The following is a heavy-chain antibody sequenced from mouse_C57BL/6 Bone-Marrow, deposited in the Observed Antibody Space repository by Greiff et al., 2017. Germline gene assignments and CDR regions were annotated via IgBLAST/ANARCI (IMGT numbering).Heavy chain of an antibody. CDR2: INPYNGGT. V-gene: IGHV1-19*01. CDR3: ARKHYFDY. CDR1: GYTFTDYY. J-gene: IGHJ2*01. Sequence: VQLKESGPVLVKPGASVKMSCKASGYTFTDYYMNWVKQSHGKSLEWIGVINPYNGGTSYNQKFKGKATLTVDKSSSTAYMELNSLTSEDSAVYYCARKHYFDYWGQGTTLTVSS.